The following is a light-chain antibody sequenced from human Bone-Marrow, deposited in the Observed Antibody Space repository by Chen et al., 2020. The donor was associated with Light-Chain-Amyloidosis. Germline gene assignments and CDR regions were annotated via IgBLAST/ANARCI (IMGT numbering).Light chain of an antibody. CDR3: QVWDRSSDRPV. CDR1: NIGSTS. J-gene: IGLJ3*02. V-gene: IGLV3-21*02. Sequence: SYVLTQPSSVSVAPGQTATIAWGGNNIGSTSVHWYQQTPGQAPLLVVYDDSDRPSGIPERLSGSKSGNTATLTSSRVEAGDAADYYCQVWDRSSDRPVFGGGTKLTVL. CDR2: DDS.